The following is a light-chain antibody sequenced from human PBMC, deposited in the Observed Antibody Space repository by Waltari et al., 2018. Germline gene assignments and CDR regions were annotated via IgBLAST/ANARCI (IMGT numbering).Light chain of an antibody. CDR1: RSILYSSNNKNY. CDR3: QQYYSFPM. CDR2: WAS. Sequence: DIVMTQSPDSLAVSLGERATINCKSSRSILYSSNNKNYLAWYQQKPGRPPKLLINWASSRESGVPDRFGGSGSGTDFTLTISSLQAEDVAVYYCQQYYSFPMFGQGTKVEIK. V-gene: IGKV4-1*01. J-gene: IGKJ1*01.